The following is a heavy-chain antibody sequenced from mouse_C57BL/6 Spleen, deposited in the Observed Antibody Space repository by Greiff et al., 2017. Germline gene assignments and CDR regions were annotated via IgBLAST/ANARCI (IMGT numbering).Heavy chain of an antibody. D-gene: IGHD1-1*01. CDR3: ARNYYGSRGYFDV. Sequence: QVQLQQPGAELVKPGASVKLSCTASGYTFTSYWMHWVKQRPGRGLEWIGRIDPNSGGTTYNEKFTSKATLTVDKPSSTAYMQLSSLTSEDAAVYYCARNYYGSRGYFDVWGTGTTVTVSS. CDR2: IDPNSGGT. CDR1: GYTFTSYW. V-gene: IGHV1-72*01. J-gene: IGHJ1*03.